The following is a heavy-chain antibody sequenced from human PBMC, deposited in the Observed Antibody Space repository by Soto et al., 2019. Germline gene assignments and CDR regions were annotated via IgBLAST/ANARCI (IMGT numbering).Heavy chain of an antibody. Sequence: SVKVSCKASGGTFSSYAISWVRQAPGQGLEWMGGIIPIFGTANYAQKFQGRVTITADESTSTAYMELSSLRSEDTAVYYCAVGYCSSTSCYTGYYGMDVWGQGTTVTVSS. D-gene: IGHD2-2*02. CDR2: IIPIFGTA. J-gene: IGHJ6*02. CDR3: AVGYCSSTSCYTGYYGMDV. V-gene: IGHV1-69*13. CDR1: GGTFSSYA.